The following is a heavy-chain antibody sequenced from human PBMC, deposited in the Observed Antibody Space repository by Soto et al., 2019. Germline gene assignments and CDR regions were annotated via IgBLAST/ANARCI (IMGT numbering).Heavy chain of an antibody. CDR1: GFTFEDYS. V-gene: IGHV3-43*01. CDR2: ITWDGGNT. CDR3: AKDLRFSNF. Sequence: DVQLVESGGVVVQPGGSLRLSCAASGFTFEDYSMHWVRQAPGKGLEWVSLITWDGGNTYYADSVKGRFTISRDNTNNFLYLQMNSLRTEDTALYYCAKDLRFSNFWGQGTMVTVSS. D-gene: IGHD3-3*01. J-gene: IGHJ3*01.